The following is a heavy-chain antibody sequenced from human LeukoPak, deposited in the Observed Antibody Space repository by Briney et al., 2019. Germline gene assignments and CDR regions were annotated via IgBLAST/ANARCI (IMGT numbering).Heavy chain of an antibody. J-gene: IGHJ2*01. D-gene: IGHD3-16*01. CDR1: GGSISSYY. V-gene: IGHV4-59*05. Sequence: SETLSLTCTVSGGSISSYYWSWIRQPPGKGLEWIGSIYYSGSTYYNPSLKSRVTISVDTSKNQFSLKLSSVTAADTAVYYCARTNFRGRSYWYFDLWGRGTLVTVSS. CDR3: ARTNFRGRSYWYFDL. CDR2: IYYSGST.